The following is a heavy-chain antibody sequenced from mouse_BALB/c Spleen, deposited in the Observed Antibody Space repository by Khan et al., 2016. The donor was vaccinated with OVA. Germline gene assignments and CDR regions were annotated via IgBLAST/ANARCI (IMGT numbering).Heavy chain of an antibody. CDR2: IDPVNGNI. CDR3: AYSRPRSAMDY. J-gene: IGHJ4*01. D-gene: IGHD2-12*01. CDR1: GFNVNDTY. Sequence: GQRQQSGAELMKPGASVKLSCTVSGFNVNDTYMHWVKQRPGQGLEWIGRIDPVNGNINYDAKFQGKATMTADTSSNTAYLQLSSLTSEDTAVQYSAYSRPRSAMDYWGQGTSVTVSS. V-gene: IGHV14-3*02.